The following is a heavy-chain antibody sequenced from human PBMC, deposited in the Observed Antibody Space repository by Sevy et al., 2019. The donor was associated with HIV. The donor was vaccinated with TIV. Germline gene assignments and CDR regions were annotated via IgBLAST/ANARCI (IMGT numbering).Heavy chain of an antibody. CDR1: GFTFSSYA. V-gene: IGHV3-30*04. D-gene: IGHD4-17*01. J-gene: IGHJ4*02. CDR2: ISYDGSNK. Sequence: GGSLRLSCAASGFTFSSYAMHWVRQAPGKGLEWMAVISYDGSNKYYADSVKGRFTISRDNSKNTLYLQMNSLRAEDTAVYYCARDPSNSHNYGVFDYWGQGTLVTVSS. CDR3: ARDPSNSHNYGVFDY.